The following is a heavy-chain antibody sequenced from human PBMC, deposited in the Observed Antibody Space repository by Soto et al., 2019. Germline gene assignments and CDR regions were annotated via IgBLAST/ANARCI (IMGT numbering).Heavy chain of an antibody. D-gene: IGHD6-13*01. CDR1: GLTISTYS. V-gene: IGHV3-48*02. CDR3: ARPYSNRWSFYYGMDV. CDR2: ISSSSSII. J-gene: IGHJ6*02. Sequence: DVQLVESGGGLVQPGGSLRLSCADSGLTISTYSMNWVRQPPGKGLEWISYISSSSSIIYYADSVKGRFTISRDNAKNSLYLQMNSLRDEDTAVYYCARPYSNRWSFYYGMDVWGQGTTVTVSS.